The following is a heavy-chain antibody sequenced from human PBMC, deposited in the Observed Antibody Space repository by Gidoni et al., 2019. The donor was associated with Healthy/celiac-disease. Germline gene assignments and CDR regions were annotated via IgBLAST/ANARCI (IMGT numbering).Heavy chain of an antibody. CDR1: GFTFSSYA. Sequence: EVQPLESAGGLVQPGGSLILPCAAPGFTFSSYAMSWVRQAPGKGLEWVSDISGSGGSTYYADSVKGRFTISRDNSKNTLYLQMNSLRAEDTAVYYCAKYPHRVAGREVDYWGQGTLVTVSS. V-gene: IGHV3-23*01. CDR2: ISGSGGST. D-gene: IGHD6-19*01. CDR3: AKYPHRVAGREVDY. J-gene: IGHJ4*02.